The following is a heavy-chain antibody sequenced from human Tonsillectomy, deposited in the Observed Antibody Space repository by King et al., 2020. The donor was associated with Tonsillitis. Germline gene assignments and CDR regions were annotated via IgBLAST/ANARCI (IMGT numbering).Heavy chain of an antibody. CDR1: GFTFSSYA. CDR2: ISYDGSNQ. Sequence: VQLVESGGGVVQPGRSLRLSCAASGFTFSSYAMHWVRQAPGKGLEWVAVISYDGSNQYYADSVKGRFTTSRDNSKNTLYLQMNSLRAEDTAVFYCARNTLQYCSSPTCYGSYGMDVWGQGATVTVSS. V-gene: IGHV3-30*04. CDR3: ARNTLQYCSSPTCYGSYGMDV. J-gene: IGHJ6*02. D-gene: IGHD2-2*01.